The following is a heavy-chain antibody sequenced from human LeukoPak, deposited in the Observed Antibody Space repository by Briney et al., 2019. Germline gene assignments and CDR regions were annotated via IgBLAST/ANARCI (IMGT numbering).Heavy chain of an antibody. V-gene: IGHV3-53*01. CDR2: IYGGGSA. J-gene: IGHJ4*02. CDR1: GFTVSSNY. CDR3: ASGTITIFGVVIN. D-gene: IGHD3-3*01. Sequence: GGSLRLSCAASGFTVSSNYMSWVRQPPGKGLEWVSVIYGGGSAYYADSVKGRFTISRDNSRNTLYLQMNSLRAEDTAVYYCASGTITIFGVVINWGQGTLVTVSS.